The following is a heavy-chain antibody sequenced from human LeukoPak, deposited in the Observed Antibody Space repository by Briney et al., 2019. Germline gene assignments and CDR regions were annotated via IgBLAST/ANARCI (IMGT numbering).Heavy chain of an antibody. Sequence: GASVKVSCKASGYTFTSYDINWVRQAPGQGLEWMGGIIPIFGTANYAQKFQGRVTITADESTSTAYMELSSLRSEDTAVYYCARPKLRWSAYYYMDVWGKGTTVTVSS. CDR1: GYTFTSYD. CDR2: IIPIFGTA. V-gene: IGHV1-69*13. J-gene: IGHJ6*03. D-gene: IGHD4-23*01. CDR3: ARPKLRWSAYYYMDV.